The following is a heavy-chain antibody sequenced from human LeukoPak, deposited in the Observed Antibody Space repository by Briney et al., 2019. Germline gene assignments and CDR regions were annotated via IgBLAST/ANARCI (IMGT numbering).Heavy chain of an antibody. CDR1: GGSISSYY. V-gene: IGHV4-59*08. D-gene: IGHD5-12*01. Sequence: SETLSLTCTVSGGSISSYYWSWIRQPPGKGLEWIGYIYYSGSTNYNPSLKSRVTISVDTSKNQFSPKLSSVTAADTAVYYCARHPSGYDRYYFDYWGQGTLVTVSS. CDR2: IYYSGST. J-gene: IGHJ4*02. CDR3: ARHPSGYDRYYFDY.